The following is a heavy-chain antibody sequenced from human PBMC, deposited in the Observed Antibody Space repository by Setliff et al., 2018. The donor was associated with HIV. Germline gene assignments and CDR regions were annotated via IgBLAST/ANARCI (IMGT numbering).Heavy chain of an antibody. CDR2: ISSSGNTI. D-gene: IGHD3-9*01. CDR1: GFTFSSYE. Sequence: PGGSLRLSCAASGFTFSSYEMNWVRQAPGKGLEWVSYISSSGNTIYYADSVKGRFTISRDNAKNSLYLQMNSLRAEDTAVYYCAKGTNYDLLTGYHAFDVWGQGTMVTVSS. V-gene: IGHV3-48*03. J-gene: IGHJ3*01. CDR3: AKGTNYDLLTGYHAFDV.